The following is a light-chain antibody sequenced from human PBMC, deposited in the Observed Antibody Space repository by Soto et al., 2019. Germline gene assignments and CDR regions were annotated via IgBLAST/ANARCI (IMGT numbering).Light chain of an antibody. CDR1: SSDVGGYNY. J-gene: IGLJ1*01. V-gene: IGLV2-11*01. Sequence: QSVLTQPRQVAGSPGQSVTISWNATSSDVGGYNYVSWYQQHPGKAPKLMIYDVSKRPSGVPDRFSGSKSGNTASLTISGLQAEDEADYYCCSYAGSFYVFGTGTKVTVL. CDR2: DVS. CDR3: CSYAGSFYV.